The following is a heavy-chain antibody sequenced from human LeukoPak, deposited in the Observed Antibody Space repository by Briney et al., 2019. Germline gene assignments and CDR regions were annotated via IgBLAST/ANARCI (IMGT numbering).Heavy chain of an antibody. CDR3: ARLYGSGSYYY. J-gene: IGHJ4*02. CDR1: GYSFTTYW. CDR2: IYPGDSDA. D-gene: IGHD3-10*01. V-gene: IGHV5-51*01. Sequence: GESLKISCKGSGYSFTTYWIGWVRQMPGKGLGWMGIIYPGDSDARYSPSFQGQVIISADKSISTAYLQWSSLKASHTAMYYCARLYGSGSYYYWGQGTLVTVSS.